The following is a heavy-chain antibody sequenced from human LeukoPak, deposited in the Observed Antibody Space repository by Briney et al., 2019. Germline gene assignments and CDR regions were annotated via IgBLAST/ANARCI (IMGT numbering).Heavy chain of an antibody. Sequence: QPGGSLRLPCAASGFTFSSYGMHWVRQAPGKGLEWMANIEQDGREKYYVDSVKGRFTISRDNAKKSLYLQMNSLRAEDTAVYYCVRGVFSTDYWGQGTLVTVSS. CDR1: GFTFSSYG. D-gene: IGHD5/OR15-5a*01. CDR2: IEQDGREK. V-gene: IGHV3-7*01. CDR3: VRGVFSTDY. J-gene: IGHJ4*02.